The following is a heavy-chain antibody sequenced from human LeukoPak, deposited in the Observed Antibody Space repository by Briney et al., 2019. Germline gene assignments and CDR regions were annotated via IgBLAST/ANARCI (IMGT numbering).Heavy chain of an antibody. CDR2: IIDSGAT. CDR3: AKDLETKRITIFGVAPYYYGMDV. CDR1: GFTLSNFR. D-gene: IGHD3-3*01. Sequence: GGSLRLSCTASGFTLSNFRMSWVRQAPGKGLEWVSRIIDSGATEYADSVKGRFTISRDNSKNTMYLQMNSLRAEDTAVYYCAKDLETKRITIFGVAPYYYGMDVWGQGTTVTVSS. J-gene: IGHJ6*02. V-gene: IGHV3-23*01.